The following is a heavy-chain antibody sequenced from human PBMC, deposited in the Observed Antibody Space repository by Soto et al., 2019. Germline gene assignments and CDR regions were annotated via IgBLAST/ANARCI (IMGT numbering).Heavy chain of an antibody. Sequence: AVKVSCKASGGTFSSYTISWVRQAPGQGREWMGRIIPILGIANYAQKFQGRVTITADKSTSTPYMELSSILAEDKAVEYSARGGTESSFDYWGQGTLVTVSS. CDR1: GGTFSSYT. D-gene: IGHD1-1*01. V-gene: IGHV1-69*02. CDR2: IIPILGIA. CDR3: ARGGTESSFDY. J-gene: IGHJ4*02.